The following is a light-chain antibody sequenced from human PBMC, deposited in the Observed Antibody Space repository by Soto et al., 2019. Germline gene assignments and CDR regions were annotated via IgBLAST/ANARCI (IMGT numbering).Light chain of an antibody. CDR1: ISDFGNYNL. J-gene: IGLJ3*02. CDR3: CSYAGSSTFV. V-gene: IGLV2-23*03. CDR2: EGS. Sequence: QSALIQPASVSGSPGQSITISCTGTISDFGNYNLVSWYQHYPGKAPKLIMYEGSKRPSGVSNRFSGSKSGSTASLTISGLQAEDEGDYYCCSYAGSSTFVFGGGTKLTVL.